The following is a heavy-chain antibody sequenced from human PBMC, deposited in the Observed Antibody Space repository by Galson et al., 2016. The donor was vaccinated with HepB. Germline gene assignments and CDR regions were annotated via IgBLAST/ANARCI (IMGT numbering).Heavy chain of an antibody. CDR2: IKEDGSEK. CDR1: GFSFSSYW. D-gene: IGHD7-27*01. J-gene: IGHJ6*02. CDR3: ARDWAGAMDV. V-gene: IGHV3-7*03. Sequence: SLRLSCAASGFSFSSYWLSWVRQAPGEGLEWVANIKEDGSEKYYVESVKGRFAISRDNAKTSLYLQMNSLRAEDTALYYWARDWAGAMDVWGQGITVIVSS.